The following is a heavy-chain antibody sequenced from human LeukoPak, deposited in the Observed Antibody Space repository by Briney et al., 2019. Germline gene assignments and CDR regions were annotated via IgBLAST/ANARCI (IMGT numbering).Heavy chain of an antibody. CDR1: GFTFSNYY. V-gene: IGHV3-66*01. D-gene: IGHD1-26*01. CDR3: ARDHSGSYFDY. J-gene: IGHJ4*02. Sequence: GGSLRLSCAASGFTFSNYYMSRVRQAPGKGLEWVSVIYSGGSTYYADSVKGRFTISRDNSKNTLYLQMNSLRAEDTAVYYCARDHSGSYFDYWGQGTLVTVSS. CDR2: IYSGGST.